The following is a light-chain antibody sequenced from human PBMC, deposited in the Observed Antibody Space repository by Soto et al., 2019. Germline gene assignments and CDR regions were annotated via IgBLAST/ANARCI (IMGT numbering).Light chain of an antibody. J-gene: IGKJ2*01. Sequence: DIQMTQSPSSLSASVGDGVTITCRASQSISTYLNWYQQKPGKAPKLLIYAAYNLQSGVPSRFSGSGSGTDFTLTISNLQPEDFATYYCQQKDTFGQGTKLEIK. V-gene: IGKV1-39*01. CDR1: QSISTY. CDR3: QQKDT. CDR2: AAY.